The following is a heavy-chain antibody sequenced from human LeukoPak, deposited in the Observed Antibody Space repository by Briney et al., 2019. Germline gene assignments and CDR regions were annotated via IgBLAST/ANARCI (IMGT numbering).Heavy chain of an antibody. CDR3: ARRSGSYERGDFDY. J-gene: IGHJ4*02. CDR2: INHSGST. CDR1: GGSFSGYY. Sequence: SETLSLTCAVYGGSFSGYYWSWIRQPPGKGLEWIGEINHSGSTNYNPSLKSRVTISVDTSKNQFSPKLSSVTAADTAVYYCARRSGSYERGDFDYWGQGTLVTVSS. D-gene: IGHD1-26*01. V-gene: IGHV4-34*01.